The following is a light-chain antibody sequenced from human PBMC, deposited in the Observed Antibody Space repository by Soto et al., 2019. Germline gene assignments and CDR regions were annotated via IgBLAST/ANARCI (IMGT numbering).Light chain of an antibody. CDR1: QSVRSN. V-gene: IGKV3-15*01. CDR2: GAS. CDR3: QQYDRWPVT. J-gene: IGKJ4*01. Sequence: EIVMTQSPATLSVSPGERATLSCRASQSVRSNLAWYQQKPGQAPRLLIYGASTRATGIPARFSGSGSGTEFTLTIDRLQSADFAVYYCQQYDRWPVTFGGGTKVDIK.